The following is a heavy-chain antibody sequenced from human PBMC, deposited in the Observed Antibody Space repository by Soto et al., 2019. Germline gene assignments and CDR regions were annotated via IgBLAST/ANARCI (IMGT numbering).Heavy chain of an antibody. Sequence: QEQLVQSGAEVKKPGSSVKVSCKASGGLFSSYPISWVRQVPGQGLEWMGGIIPVFQTAYYTQRFQGSVTIPADESTNTAYMELSSLISEDTAIYYCARGGSGYTWFNEFWGQGTLVTVSS. J-gene: IGHJ4*02. CDR2: IIPVFQTA. V-gene: IGHV1-69*01. CDR1: GGLFSSYP. CDR3: ARGGSGYTWFNEF. D-gene: IGHD3-22*01.